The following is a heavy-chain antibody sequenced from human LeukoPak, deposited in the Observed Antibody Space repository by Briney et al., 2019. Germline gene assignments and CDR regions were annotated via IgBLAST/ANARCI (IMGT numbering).Heavy chain of an antibody. D-gene: IGHD3-10*01. Sequence: PGGSLRLSCAASGFTFSGYWMSWVRQAPGKGLEWVANINQGGSEKNYVDSVKGRLTISRDNAKNSLYLQMNSLRAEDKAVYFCARDPLGSGSYYDYWGQGTLVTVSS. J-gene: IGHJ4*02. CDR3: ARDPLGSGSYYDY. V-gene: IGHV3-7*01. CDR2: INQGGSEK. CDR1: GFTFSGYW.